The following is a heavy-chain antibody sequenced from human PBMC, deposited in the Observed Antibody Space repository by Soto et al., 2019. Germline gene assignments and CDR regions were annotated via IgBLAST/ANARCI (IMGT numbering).Heavy chain of an antibody. CDR2: VNPDSGVT. J-gene: IGHJ4*02. CDR1: GYTFTGYY. D-gene: IGHD2-8*01. Sequence: ASVKVSCKASGYTFTGYYLHWVRQAPGHGLEWMGCVNPDSGVTNYAQKFHGRVTMTRDTSISTAYLQMNSLRAEDTAVYYCAREFCSDGVCYEYYLDSWGQGTLVTVSS. CDR3: AREFCSDGVCYEYYLDS. V-gene: IGHV1-2*02.